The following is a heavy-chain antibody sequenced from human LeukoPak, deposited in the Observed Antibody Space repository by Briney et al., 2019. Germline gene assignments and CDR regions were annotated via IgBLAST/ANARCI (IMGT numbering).Heavy chain of an antibody. CDR1: GYTFTSYG. Sequence: GASVKVSCKASGYTFTSYGISWVRQAPGQGLEWMGWISAYNGNTNYAQKLQGRVTMTTDTSTSTAYMELRSLRSDDTAVYYCARVKWYYYDSRQFDYWGQGTLVTVSS. D-gene: IGHD3-22*01. CDR2: ISAYNGNT. CDR3: ARVKWYYYDSRQFDY. V-gene: IGHV1-18*01. J-gene: IGHJ4*02.